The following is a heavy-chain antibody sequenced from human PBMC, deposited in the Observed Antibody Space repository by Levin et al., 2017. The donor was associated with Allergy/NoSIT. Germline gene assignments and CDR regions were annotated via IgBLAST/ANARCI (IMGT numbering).Heavy chain of an antibody. CDR3: ARDPVVVVVPDYYYYGMDV. CDR2: IKQDGSEK. J-gene: IGHJ6*02. CDR1: GFTFSSYW. D-gene: IGHD2-15*01. Sequence: LSLTCAASGFTFSSYWMSWVRQAPGKGLEWVANIKQDGSEKYYVDSVKGRFTISRDNAKNSLYLQMNSLRAEDTAVYYCARDPVVVVVPDYYYYGMDVWGQGTTVTVSS. V-gene: IGHV3-7*01.